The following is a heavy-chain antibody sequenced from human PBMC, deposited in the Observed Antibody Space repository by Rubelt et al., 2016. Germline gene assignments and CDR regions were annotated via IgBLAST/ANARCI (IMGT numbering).Heavy chain of an antibody. Sequence: GGGLVQPGGSLRLSCAASGFTFSNYWMHWVRQAPGKGLVWVSRINSDGSSTSYVDSVKGRFTISRDSAKNTLYLQMNSLRDEDTAVYYCARGSYYFDYWGQGTLVTVSS. CDR1: GFTFSNYW. CDR3: ARGSYYFDY. D-gene: IGHD2-21*01. V-gene: IGHV3-74*01. CDR2: INSDGSST. J-gene: IGHJ4*02.